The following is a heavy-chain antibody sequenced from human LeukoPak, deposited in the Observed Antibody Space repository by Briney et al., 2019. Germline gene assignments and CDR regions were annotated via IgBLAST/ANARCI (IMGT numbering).Heavy chain of an antibody. V-gene: IGHV4-59*01. CDR3: ARSLWPEYYFDY. CDR1: GGSISSYY. D-gene: IGHD3-10*01. J-gene: IGHJ4*02. CDR2: IYYSGST. Sequence: PSETLSLTCTVSGGSISSYYWSWIRQPAGKGLEWIGYIYYSGSTNYNPSLKSRVTISVDTSKNQFSLKLSSVTAADTAVYYCARSLWPEYYFDYWGQGTLVTVSS.